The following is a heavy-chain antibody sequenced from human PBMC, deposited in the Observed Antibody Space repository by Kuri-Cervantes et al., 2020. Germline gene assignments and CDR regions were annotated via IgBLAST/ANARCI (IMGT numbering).Heavy chain of an antibody. CDR2: ISAYNGNT. Sequence: ASVKVSCKASGYTFTSYGISWVRQAPGQGLEWMGWISAYNGNTNYAQKLQGRVTMTTDTSTSTAYMELRSLRSDDTAVYYCARVRGRGITMVQGVSQRTYYFDYWGQGTLVTVSS. CDR3: ARVRGRGITMVQGVSQRTYYFDY. J-gene: IGHJ4*02. V-gene: IGHV1-18*01. D-gene: IGHD3-10*01. CDR1: GYTFTSYG.